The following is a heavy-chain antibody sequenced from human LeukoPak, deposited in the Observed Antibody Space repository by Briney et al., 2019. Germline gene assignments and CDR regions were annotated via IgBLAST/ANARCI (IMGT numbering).Heavy chain of an antibody. CDR2: INPNSGGT. D-gene: IGHD2-21*02. Sequence: GASVKVSCKASGYTFTGYYIHWVRQAPGQGLEWMGWINPNSGGTNYAQKFQGRVTMTRDTSIGTAYMELSGLRSDDTAVYYCARDYFTANDYWGQGTLVTVSS. J-gene: IGHJ4*02. CDR3: ARDYFTANDY. CDR1: GYTFTGYY. V-gene: IGHV1-2*02.